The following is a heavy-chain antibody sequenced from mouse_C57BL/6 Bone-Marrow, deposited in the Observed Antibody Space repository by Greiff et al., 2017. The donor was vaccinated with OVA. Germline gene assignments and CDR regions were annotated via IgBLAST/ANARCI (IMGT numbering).Heavy chain of an antibody. V-gene: IGHV7-3*01. D-gene: IGHD1-1*01. Sequence: EVHLVESGGGLVQPGGSLSLSCAASGFTFTDYYMSWVRQPPGKALEWLGFIRNKANGYTTEYSASVKGRFTISRDNSQRILYLQMNVLRDEDTATDNCARYSTGGADYAMGYWGQGASVTVSS. CDR3: ARYSTGGADYAMGY. J-gene: IGHJ4*01. CDR1: GFTFTDYY. CDR2: IRNKANGYTT.